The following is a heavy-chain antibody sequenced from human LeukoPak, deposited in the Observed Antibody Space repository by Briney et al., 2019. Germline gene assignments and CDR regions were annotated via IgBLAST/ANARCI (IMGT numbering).Heavy chain of an antibody. CDR1: GFTFSSYA. CDR2: ISGSGGST. Sequence: GGSLRLSCAASGFTFSSYAMSWVRQAPGKGLEWVSAISGSGGSTYYADSVKGRFTISRDNSKNTLYLQMNSLRAEDTAVYYCAKDWEWELLGGPKNYWGQGTLVTVSS. V-gene: IGHV3-23*01. CDR3: AKDWEWELLGGPKNY. J-gene: IGHJ4*02. D-gene: IGHD1-26*01.